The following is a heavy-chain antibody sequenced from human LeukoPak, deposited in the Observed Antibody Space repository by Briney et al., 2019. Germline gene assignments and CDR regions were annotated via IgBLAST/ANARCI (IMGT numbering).Heavy chain of an antibody. J-gene: IGHJ5*02. CDR2: INHSGST. CDR3: ARGPYYYGSGSYYRWFDP. D-gene: IGHD3-10*01. V-gene: IGHV4-34*01. CDR1: GGSFSGYY. Sequence: SETLSLTCAVYGGSFSGYYWSWIRQPPGKGLEWIGEINHSGSTNYNPSLKSRGTISVDTSKNQFSLKLSSVTAADAAVYYCARGPYYYGSGSYYRWFDPWGQGTLVTVSS.